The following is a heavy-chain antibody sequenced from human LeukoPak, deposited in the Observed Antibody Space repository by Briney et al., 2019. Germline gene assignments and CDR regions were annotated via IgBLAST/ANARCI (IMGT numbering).Heavy chain of an antibody. CDR3: ARVSDTSMVTPGFDS. Sequence: ASVTVSCKTSGYNFSRYTITWVRQAPGQGLEWMGWVSTSNGATNYAEKFQGRVTMTTETVTKTAYMELRRLQSGDTAMYFCARVSDTSMVTPGFDSWGQGTLVTVSS. CDR2: VSTSNGAT. CDR1: GYNFSRYT. V-gene: IGHV1-18*01. D-gene: IGHD5-18*01. J-gene: IGHJ4*02.